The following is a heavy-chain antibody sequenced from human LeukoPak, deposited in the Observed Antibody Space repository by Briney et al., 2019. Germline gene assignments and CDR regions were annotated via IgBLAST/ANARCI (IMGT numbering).Heavy chain of an antibody. CDR3: ARVDMATIFDY. CDR2: ISYSGST. Sequence: SETLSLTYNVSGGSISSANMYWSWIRQPPGKGLEWIGYISYSGSTYYNASLKSRVTISFDTSNNRFSLKLTSMTAADTAIYFCARVDMATIFDYWGQGALVTVSS. D-gene: IGHD5-24*01. CDR1: GGSISSANMY. V-gene: IGHV4-30-4*01. J-gene: IGHJ4*02.